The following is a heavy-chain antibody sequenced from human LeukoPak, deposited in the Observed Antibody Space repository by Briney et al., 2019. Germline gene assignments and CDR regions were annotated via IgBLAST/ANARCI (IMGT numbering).Heavy chain of an antibody. CDR1: GGSISSYY. D-gene: IGHD2-2*03. CDR2: IYTRGST. J-gene: IGHJ3*02. V-gene: IGHV4-4*07. CDR3: ARVDIVVVPAASLSVDAFDI. Sequence: PLETLSLTCTVSGGSISSYYWSWIRQPAGKGLEWIGLIYTRGSTNYNPSLKSRVTMSVDTSKNQFSLKLSSVTAADTAVYYCARVDIVVVPAASLSVDAFDIWGQGTMVTVSS.